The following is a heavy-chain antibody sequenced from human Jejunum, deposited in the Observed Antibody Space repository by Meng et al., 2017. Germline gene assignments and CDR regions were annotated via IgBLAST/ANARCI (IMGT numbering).Heavy chain of an antibody. CDR2: IKQDGSET. D-gene: IGHD2-21*01. CDR3: ARDTRGSPYLLFDS. V-gene: IGHV3-7*01. Sequence: GESLKISCAVSGFSLSDYLMNWVRQAPGRGLEWVANIKQDGSETHYVDSVKGRFTISRDNDKNSLYLQMNSLRVEDTAVYSCARDTRGSPYLLFDSWGQGTLVTVSS. J-gene: IGHJ5*01. CDR1: GFSLSDYL.